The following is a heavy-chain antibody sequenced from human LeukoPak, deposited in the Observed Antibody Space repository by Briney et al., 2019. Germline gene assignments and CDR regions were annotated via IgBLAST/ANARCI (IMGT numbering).Heavy chain of an antibody. CDR1: GFTFSSYA. D-gene: IGHD6-6*01. Sequence: GGSLRLSCAASGFTFSSYAMCWVRKAPGKGLEWVSGISGNGGSTSYADSVKGRFTISRDNSKNTLYVQMNSLRAGDTAVYYCAKLVTGRPSGYMDVWGKGTTVTVSS. CDR2: ISGNGGST. V-gene: IGHV3-23*01. CDR3: AKLVTGRPSGYMDV. J-gene: IGHJ6*03.